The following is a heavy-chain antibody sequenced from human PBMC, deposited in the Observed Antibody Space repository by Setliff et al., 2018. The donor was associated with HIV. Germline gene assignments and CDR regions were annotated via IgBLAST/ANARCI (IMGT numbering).Heavy chain of an antibody. CDR1: GFTFGDYY. CDR3: ARDPHALDY. J-gene: IGHJ4*02. Sequence: GGSLRLSCAASGFTFGDYYMSWIRQAPGKGLEWVSYISSSGNAIYYADSVKGRFIISRDNAKNSLYLQMNDLRPEDTAVYYCARDPHALDYWGQGTLVTVSS. CDR2: ISSSGNAI. V-gene: IGHV3-11*04.